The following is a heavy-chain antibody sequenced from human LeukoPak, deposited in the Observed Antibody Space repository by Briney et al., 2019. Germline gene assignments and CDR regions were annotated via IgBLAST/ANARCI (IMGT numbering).Heavy chain of an antibody. D-gene: IGHD2-8*01. CDR2: ISSSSSYI. V-gene: IGHV3-21*01. J-gene: IGHJ6*02. CDR3: ARDRHCVNGLCHNSPGMDV. CDR1: GFTFSSYS. Sequence: GGSLRLSCAASGFTFSSYSMNWVRQAPGKGLEWVSSISSSSSYIYYADSVKGRFTISRDNAKNSLYLQMNSPRAEDTAVYYCARDRHCVNGLCHNSPGMDVWGRGTTVTVSS.